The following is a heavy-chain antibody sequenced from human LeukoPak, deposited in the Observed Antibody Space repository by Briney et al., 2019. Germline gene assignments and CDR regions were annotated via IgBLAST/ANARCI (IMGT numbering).Heavy chain of an antibody. V-gene: IGHV1-18*01. CDR3: ARENFDY. J-gene: IGHJ4*02. CDR2: ITAYTANT. CDR1: GYTFTSYG. Sequence: GASXXVSCKASGYTFTSYGISWVRQAPGQVLECLAWITAYTANTTYPQNLQGSLTMTPHTSTSTAYMELRSLRSDDTAVYYCARENFDYWGQGTLVTVSS.